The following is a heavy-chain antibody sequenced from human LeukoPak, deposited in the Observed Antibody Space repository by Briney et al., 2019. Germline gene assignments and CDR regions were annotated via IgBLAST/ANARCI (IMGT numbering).Heavy chain of an antibody. J-gene: IGHJ3*02. D-gene: IGHD4-17*01. CDR1: GDSINNFY. Sequence: PSETLSLTCTVSGDSINNFYWSWIRQPAGKGLEWIGRVYSSGTTDYNPSLKSRVSMSVDTSSNQFSLRLSSMTAADTAVYYCARGAGDYAPAFDIWGQGTMVTVSS. CDR2: VYSSGTT. V-gene: IGHV4-4*07. CDR3: ARGAGDYAPAFDI.